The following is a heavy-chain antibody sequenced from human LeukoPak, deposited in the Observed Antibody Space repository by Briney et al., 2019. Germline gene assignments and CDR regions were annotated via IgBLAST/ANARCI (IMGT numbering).Heavy chain of an antibody. Sequence: ASVKVSCKASGYTFTSYYMHWVRQAPGQGLEWMGIINPSGGSTSYAQKFQGRVTMTRDTSTSTVYMELRGLRSDDTAVYYCARSPYCSSTSCYDWFDPWGQGTLVTVSS. V-gene: IGHV1-46*01. CDR1: GYTFTSYY. D-gene: IGHD2-2*01. CDR2: INPSGGST. CDR3: ARSPYCSSTSCYDWFDP. J-gene: IGHJ5*02.